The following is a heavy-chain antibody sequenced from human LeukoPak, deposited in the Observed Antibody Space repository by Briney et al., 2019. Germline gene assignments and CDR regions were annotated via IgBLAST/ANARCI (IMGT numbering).Heavy chain of an antibody. CDR1: GFTFSSYS. CDR3: ARDTRRDYDFWSGYYLPGAFDI. D-gene: IGHD3-3*01. J-gene: IGHJ3*02. CDR2: ISSSSSTI. V-gene: IGHV3-48*01. Sequence: GGSLRLSCAASGFTFSSYSMNWVRQAPGKGLEWVSYISSSSSTIYYADSVKGRFTISRDNAKNSLYLQMNSLRAEDTAVYYCARDTRRDYDFWSGYYLPGAFDIWGQGTMVTVSS.